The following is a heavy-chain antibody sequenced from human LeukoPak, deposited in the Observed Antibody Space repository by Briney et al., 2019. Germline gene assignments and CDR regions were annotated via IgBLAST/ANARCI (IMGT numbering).Heavy chain of an antibody. CDR2: IRNKAKSYST. CDR3: SRRNTAQKAFDI. CDR1: GFTFSDYY. Sequence: GGSLRLSCAAPGFTFSDYYMDWVRQAPGKGLEWVGRIRNKAKSYSTEYAASVKGRFTISREDSKNSLYLQMNSLKTEDTAIYYCSRRNTAQKAFDIWGQGTMVTVSS. D-gene: IGHD5-18*01. J-gene: IGHJ3*02. V-gene: IGHV3-72*01.